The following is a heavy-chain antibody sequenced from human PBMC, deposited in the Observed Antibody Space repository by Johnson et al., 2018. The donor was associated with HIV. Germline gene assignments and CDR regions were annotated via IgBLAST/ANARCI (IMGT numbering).Heavy chain of an antibody. CDR2: ISDDVSST. V-gene: IGHV3-30*04. CDR3: AKDIAATADAFDI. D-gene: IGHD6-25*01. J-gene: IGHJ3*02. Sequence: QVQLVESGGGVVRPGRSLRLSCAASGFTFSSFAMHWVRQAPGKGLEWVALISDDVSSTFYVDSVKGRFTISRDNAKNTLYLQMNSLRAEDTALYYCAKDIAATADAFDIWGQGTMVTVSS. CDR1: GFTFSSFA.